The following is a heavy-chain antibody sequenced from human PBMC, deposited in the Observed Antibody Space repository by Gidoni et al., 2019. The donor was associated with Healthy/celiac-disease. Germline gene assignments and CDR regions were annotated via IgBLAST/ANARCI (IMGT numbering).Heavy chain of an antibody. J-gene: IGHJ5*02. CDR1: GYTFTSYG. V-gene: IGHV1-18*04. CDR3: ARDLGRDVVVVAATRNWFDP. CDR2: ISAYNGNT. D-gene: IGHD2-15*01. Sequence: QVQPVQSGAEVKKPGASVKVSCTASGYTFTSYGISWVRQAPGQGLEWMGWISAYNGNTNYAQKLQGRVTMTTDTSTSTAYMELRSLRSDDTAVYYCARDLGRDVVVVAATRNWFDPWGQGTLVTVSS.